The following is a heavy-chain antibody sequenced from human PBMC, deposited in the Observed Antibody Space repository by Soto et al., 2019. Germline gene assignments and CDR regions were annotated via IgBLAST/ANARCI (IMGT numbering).Heavy chain of an antibody. CDR1: GGTFSSYA. CDR3: ASPEGPAASYGMDV. J-gene: IGHJ6*02. V-gene: IGHV1-69*12. CDR2: IIPIFGTA. D-gene: IGHD2-2*01. Sequence: QVQLVQSGAEVKKPGSSVKVSCKASGGTFSSYAISWVRQAPGQGLEWMGGIIPIFGTANYAQKFQGRVTXPAXEXMSTAYMELSILRSEDTAVYYCASPEGPAASYGMDVWGQGTTVTVSS.